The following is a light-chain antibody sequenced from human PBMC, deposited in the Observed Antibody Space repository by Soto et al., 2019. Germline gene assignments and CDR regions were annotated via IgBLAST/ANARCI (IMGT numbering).Light chain of an antibody. V-gene: IGKV3-20*01. CDR1: KSVSNY. J-gene: IGKJ1*01. CDR2: GAS. CDR3: QHYGSSLT. Sequence: EVVLTQSPGTLSLSPGERATLACRASKSVSNYVAWYQQKSGQPPRLLIYGASSRASGIPDRFSGSGSGTDFTLTISRVEPEDFALYYCQHYGSSLTLGLGTKVDTK.